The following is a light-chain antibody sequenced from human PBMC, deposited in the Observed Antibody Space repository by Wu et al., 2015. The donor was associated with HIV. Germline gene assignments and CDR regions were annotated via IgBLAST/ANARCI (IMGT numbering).Light chain of an antibody. Sequence: EIVLTQSPATLSFSPGERATLSCRASKSVSYALAWFQQKPGQAPRLLIFDASSRATGFPDRFSGSGSGTDFTLTISGLDPEDFAVYYCQHYGNSPYTFGQGTKLEIK. CDR3: QHYGNSPYT. J-gene: IGKJ2*01. CDR1: KSVSYA. CDR2: DAS. V-gene: IGKV3-20*01.